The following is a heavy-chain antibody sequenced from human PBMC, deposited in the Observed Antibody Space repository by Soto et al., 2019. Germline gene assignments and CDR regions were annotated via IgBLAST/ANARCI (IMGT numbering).Heavy chain of an antibody. CDR1: GYTFTSYA. D-gene: IGHD1-26*01. V-gene: IGHV1-3*01. CDR2: INAGNGNT. Sequence: GASVKVSCKASGYTFTSYAMHWVRQAPGQRLGWMGWINAGNGNTKYSQKFQGRVTITRDTSASTAYMELSSLRFEDTAVYYCARGRKWGPMSEAYYYYGMDVWGQGTTVTVSS. CDR3: ARGRKWGPMSEAYYYYGMDV. J-gene: IGHJ6*02.